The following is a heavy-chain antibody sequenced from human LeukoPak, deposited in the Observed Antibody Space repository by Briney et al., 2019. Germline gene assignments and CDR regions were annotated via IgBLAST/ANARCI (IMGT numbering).Heavy chain of an antibody. J-gene: IGHJ4*02. V-gene: IGHV3-15*01. CDR2: IQSKTDGGTT. Sequence: GGALRLSFPSSGFIFSKAWLSWVGQAPGKGLDGVGRIQSKTDGGTTEYAATVKGRFSISSDDSKTTLFLQMNSLKTEDTGVYYCSTLMVRGIINIWGQGTLVTVSS. CDR1: GFIFSKAW. D-gene: IGHD3-10*01. CDR3: STLMVRGIINI.